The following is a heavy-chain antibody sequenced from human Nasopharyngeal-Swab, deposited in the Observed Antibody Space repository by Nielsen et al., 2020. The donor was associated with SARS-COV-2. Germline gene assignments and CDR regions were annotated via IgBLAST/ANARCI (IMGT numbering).Heavy chain of an antibody. V-gene: IGHV4-59*01. Sequence: WIRQPPGKGLEWIGYIYYSGSTNYNPSLKSRVTISVDTSKNQFSLKLGSVTAADTAVYYCARERIAARLPDRWFDPWGQGTLVTVSS. D-gene: IGHD6-6*01. CDR3: ARERIAARLPDRWFDP. J-gene: IGHJ5*02. CDR2: IYYSGST.